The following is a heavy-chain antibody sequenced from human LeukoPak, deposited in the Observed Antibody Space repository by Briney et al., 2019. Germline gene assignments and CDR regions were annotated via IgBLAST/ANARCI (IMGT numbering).Heavy chain of an antibody. V-gene: IGHV3-7*01. Sequence: GGSLRLSCAASGFTFSHYWMTWVRQAPGKGLEWVANINQGGSEQYYVDSLRGRFTISRDNAKNSLYLHIYSLGVEDTAMYYCARHPGSTFDYWGQGALVSVSS. CDR3: ARHPGSTFDY. CDR2: INQGGSEQ. J-gene: IGHJ4*02. CDR1: GFTFSHYW. D-gene: IGHD5/OR15-5a*01.